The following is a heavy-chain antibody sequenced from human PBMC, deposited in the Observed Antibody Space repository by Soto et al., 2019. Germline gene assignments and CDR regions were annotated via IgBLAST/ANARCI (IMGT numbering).Heavy chain of an antibody. CDR1: GFTFSSCS. V-gene: IGHV3-23*01. D-gene: IGHD2-8*01. CDR2: IIASGGTT. Sequence: GGSLRLSCAASGFTFSSCSMGWVRQAPGKGLEWVSAIIASGGTTYYAASVKGRFTISRDNSKNTLYLHMNSLRAEDTAVYYCAKIAYCTFSDYYEQHDVFYVRAQRTTVPVS. CDR3: AKIAYCTFSDYYEQHDVFYV. J-gene: IGHJ3*01.